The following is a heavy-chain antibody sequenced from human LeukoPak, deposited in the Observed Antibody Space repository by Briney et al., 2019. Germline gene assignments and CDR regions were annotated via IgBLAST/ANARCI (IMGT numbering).Heavy chain of an antibody. V-gene: IGHV4-31*03. CDR3: AGRSQYDSSGYYLRDYYYYGMDV. CDR1: GGSISSGGYS. Sequence: SETLSLTCTVSGGSISSGGYSWSWIRQHPGKGLEWIGYIYYSGSTYYNPSLKSRVTISVDTSKNQFSLKLSSVAAADTAVYYCAGRSQYDSSGYYLRDYYYYGMDVWGQGTTVTVSS. J-gene: IGHJ6*02. CDR2: IYYSGST. D-gene: IGHD3-22*01.